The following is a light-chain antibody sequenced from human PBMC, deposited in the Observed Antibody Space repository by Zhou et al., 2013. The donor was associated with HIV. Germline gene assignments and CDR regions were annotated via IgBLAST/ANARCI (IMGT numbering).Light chain of an antibody. CDR3: QQYGDSLFT. Sequence: EIVLTQSPATLSLSPGERATLSCRASQSVSSYLAWYQQKPGQAPRLLIYDASTRASGVPPRFTGSGSGTEFSLTISSLEPEDFAVYYCQQYGDSLFTFGPGTRVDMK. CDR1: QSVSSY. J-gene: IGKJ3*01. V-gene: IGKV3-11*01. CDR2: DAS.